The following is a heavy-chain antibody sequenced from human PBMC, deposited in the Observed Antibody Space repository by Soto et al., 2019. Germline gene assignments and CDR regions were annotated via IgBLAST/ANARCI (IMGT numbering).Heavy chain of an antibody. J-gene: IGHJ4*02. CDR3: ARGSLHCGGDCYNDY. V-gene: IGHV1-46*01. D-gene: IGHD2-21*02. Sequence: ASVKVSCKASGYTFTSYYMHWVRQAPGQGLEWMGIINPSGGSTSYAQKFQGRVTMTRDTSTSTVYMELSSLRSEDTAMYYCARGSLHCGGDCYNDYWGQGTLVTVSS. CDR1: GYTFTSYY. CDR2: INPSGGST.